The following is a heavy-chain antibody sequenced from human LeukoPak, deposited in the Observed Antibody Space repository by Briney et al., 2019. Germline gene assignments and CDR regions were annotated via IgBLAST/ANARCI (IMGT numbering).Heavy chain of an antibody. CDR1: GYTFTGYY. Sequence: ASVKVSCKASGYTFTGYYMHWVRQAPGQGLEWMGRINPNSGGTNYAQNFQGRVTMTRDTSISTAYMELSRLRSDDTAVSYCASEWSYGDYYDYWGQGTLVTVSS. J-gene: IGHJ4*02. D-gene: IGHD4-17*01. CDR3: ASEWSYGDYYDY. CDR2: INPNSGGT. V-gene: IGHV1-2*06.